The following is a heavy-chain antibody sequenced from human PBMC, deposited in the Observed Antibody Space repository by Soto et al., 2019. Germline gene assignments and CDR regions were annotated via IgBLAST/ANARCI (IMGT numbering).Heavy chain of an antibody. D-gene: IGHD6-13*01. Sequence: QVQLVQSGAEVKKPGSSVKVSCKASGGTFSSYAISWERQAPGQGLEWMGGIIPIFGTANYAQKFQGRVTITADESTSTAYMELSSLISEDTAVYYCAGYGTAAGWFDPWGQGTLVPVSS. V-gene: IGHV1-69*12. CDR3: AGYGTAAGWFDP. CDR1: GGTFSSYA. J-gene: IGHJ5*02. CDR2: IIPIFGTA.